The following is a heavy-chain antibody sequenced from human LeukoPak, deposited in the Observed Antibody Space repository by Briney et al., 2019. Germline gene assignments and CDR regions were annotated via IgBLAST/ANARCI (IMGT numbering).Heavy chain of an antibody. Sequence: GGSLRLSCATSGFTFSTAWMSWVRQAPGKGLEWVGRIKSKSDGSTTDCAAPVKGRFVISRDDSKSTLYLQMNSLRSEDTALYYCSVEMLFDYWGQGTLVAVSS. CDR1: GFTFSTAW. D-gene: IGHD2-8*01. CDR3: SVEMLFDY. CDR2: IKSKSDGSTT. J-gene: IGHJ4*02. V-gene: IGHV3-15*01.